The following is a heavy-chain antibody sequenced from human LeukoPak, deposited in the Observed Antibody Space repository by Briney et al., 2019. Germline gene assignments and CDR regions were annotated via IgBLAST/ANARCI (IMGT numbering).Heavy chain of an antibody. Sequence: GAPVKVSFKASGYPLSSHGTSWGRPAPGQGLAWMGWISAYNGNTNYAQKLQGRVTMTTDTSTSTAYMELRSLRSDDTAVYYCARALATVTTFLYWGQGTLVTVSS. D-gene: IGHD4-17*01. V-gene: IGHV1-18*01. J-gene: IGHJ4*02. CDR1: GYPLSSHG. CDR2: ISAYNGNT. CDR3: ARALATVTTFLY.